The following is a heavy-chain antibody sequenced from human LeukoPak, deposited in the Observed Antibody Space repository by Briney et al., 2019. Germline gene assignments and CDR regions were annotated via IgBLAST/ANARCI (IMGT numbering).Heavy chain of an antibody. CDR3: ARVQVNWFDP. J-gene: IGHJ5*02. CDR1: GGSISSGGYS. Sequence: PSETLSLTCAVSGGSISSGGYSWSWIRQPPGKGLEWIGYIYHSGSTYYNPSLKSRVTISVDRSKNQFSLKPGSVTAADTAVYYCARVQVNWFDPWGQGTLVTVSS. V-gene: IGHV4-30-2*01. CDR2: IYHSGST.